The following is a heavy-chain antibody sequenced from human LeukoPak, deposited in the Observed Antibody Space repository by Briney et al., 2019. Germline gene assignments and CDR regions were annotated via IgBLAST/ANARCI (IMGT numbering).Heavy chain of an antibody. Sequence: QPGGSLRLSCAASGFTFSSYAMSWVRQAPGKGLEWVAFIRYDGTIKKYADSVKGRFTISRDNSKNPLFLQMNSLRIEDTAVYYCARSTGDFGESLPDYWGQGTLVTVSS. CDR1: GFTFSSYA. D-gene: IGHD3-10*01. V-gene: IGHV3-30*02. CDR3: ARSTGDFGESLPDY. J-gene: IGHJ4*02. CDR2: IRYDGTIK.